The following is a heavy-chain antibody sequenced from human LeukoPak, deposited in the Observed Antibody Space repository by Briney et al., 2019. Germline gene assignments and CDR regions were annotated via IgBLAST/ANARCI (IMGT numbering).Heavy chain of an antibody. CDR2: IYTSGST. CDR1: GGSINNYY. V-gene: IGHV4-4*07. J-gene: IGHJ4*02. Sequence: SSETLSLTCTVSGGSINNYYWSWIRQPAGKGLEWIGRIYTSGSTNYNPSLKSRVTMSVDTSKKQFSLKLSSVTAADTAVYYCARTPIYYYDNSGYYNWGQGTLVTVSS. CDR3: ARTPIYYYDNSGYYN. D-gene: IGHD3-22*01.